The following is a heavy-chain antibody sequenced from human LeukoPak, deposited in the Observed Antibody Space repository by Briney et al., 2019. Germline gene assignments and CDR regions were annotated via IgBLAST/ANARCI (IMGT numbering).Heavy chain of an antibody. V-gene: IGHV3-23*01. Sequence: ETLSLTCTVSGGSISSYYWSWVRQAPGKGLEWVSAISGSGGSTYYADSVKGRFTISRDNSKNTLYLQMNSLRAEDTAVYYCAKDIGYFDWLFDYWGQGTLVTVSS. J-gene: IGHJ4*02. CDR1: GGSISSYY. CDR2: ISGSGGST. D-gene: IGHD3-9*01. CDR3: AKDIGYFDWLFDY.